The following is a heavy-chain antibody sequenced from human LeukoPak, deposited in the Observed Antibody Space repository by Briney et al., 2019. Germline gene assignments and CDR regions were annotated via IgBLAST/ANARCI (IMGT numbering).Heavy chain of an antibody. D-gene: IGHD6-6*01. CDR1: GFALSSYR. CDR2: ISGNGGST. J-gene: IGHJ4*02. CDR3: ARDRRPVTIAAPGD. Sequence: PGGSLRLSWAAAGFALSSYRMDWARQKARKGLEYVSGISGNGGSTYYSNSVKGRFTISRDNSKNTLYLQMGRLRAEDMAVYYCARDRRPVTIAAPGDWGQGTLVTVSS. V-gene: IGHV3-64*01.